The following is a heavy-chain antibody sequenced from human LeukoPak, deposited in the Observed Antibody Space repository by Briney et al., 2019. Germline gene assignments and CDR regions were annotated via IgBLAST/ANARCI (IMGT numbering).Heavy chain of an antibody. D-gene: IGHD1-26*01. CDR3: ARGQATALDY. Sequence: SGTLSLTCTVSGGSISSSSYYWGWIRQPPGKGLEWIGSIYYSGSTYYNPSLKSRVTISVDTSKNQFSLKLSSVTAADTAVYYCARGQATALDYWGQGTLVTVSS. V-gene: IGHV4-39*07. J-gene: IGHJ4*02. CDR1: GGSISSSSYY. CDR2: IYYSGST.